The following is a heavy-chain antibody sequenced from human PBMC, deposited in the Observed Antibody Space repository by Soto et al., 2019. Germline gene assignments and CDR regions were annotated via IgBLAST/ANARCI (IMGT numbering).Heavy chain of an antibody. J-gene: IGHJ6*02. CDR1: GGTFSSYA. D-gene: IGHD6-13*01. V-gene: IGHV1-69*06. Sequence: ASVKVSCKAAGGTFSSYAISWVRQAPGQGLEWMGGIIPIFGTANYAQKFPGRVTITADKSTSTAYMELRSLRSEDTAVYYCARRAVVVGRSLYFGYYYGMAVWGQGPTVTVSS. CDR3: ARRAVVVGRSLYFGYYYGMAV. CDR2: IIPIFGTA.